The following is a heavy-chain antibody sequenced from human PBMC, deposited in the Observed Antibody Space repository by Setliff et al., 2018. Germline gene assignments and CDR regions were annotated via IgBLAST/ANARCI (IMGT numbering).Heavy chain of an antibody. CDR3: ARGRRITMIVVPPGVFDI. V-gene: IGHV4-34*01. CDR1: GGSFSGYY. J-gene: IGHJ3*02. D-gene: IGHD3-22*01. CDR2: IDQSGIT. Sequence: SETLSLTCAVYGGSFSGYYWSWIRQPPGKGPEWIGEIDQSGITNYNPSLKSRVTTSIDTSKNQFSLRLSSVTATDTAVYYCARGRRITMIVVPPGVFDIWGQGTMVTVS.